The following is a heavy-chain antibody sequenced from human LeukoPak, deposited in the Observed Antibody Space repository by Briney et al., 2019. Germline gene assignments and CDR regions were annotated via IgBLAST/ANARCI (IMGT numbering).Heavy chain of an antibody. CDR1: GGSISSYY. V-gene: IGHV4-59*01. D-gene: IGHD3-22*01. Sequence: SETLSLTCTVSGGSISSYYWSWIRQPPGKGLEWIGYIYYSGSTNYSPSLKSRVTISVDTSKNQFSLKLSSVTAADTAVYYCARVPYYYDSSGYYGAFDIWGQGTMVTVSS. CDR3: ARVPYYYDSSGYYGAFDI. CDR2: IYYSGST. J-gene: IGHJ3*02.